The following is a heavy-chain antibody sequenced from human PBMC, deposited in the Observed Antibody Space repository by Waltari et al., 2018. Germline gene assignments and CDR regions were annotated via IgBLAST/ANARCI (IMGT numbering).Heavy chain of an antibody. V-gene: IGHV4-4*02. CDR2: VHGTGGX. CDR1: GDCVRSNYW. J-gene: IGHJ4*02. Sequence: QLQLQESGPGLVRPSGTLSLDCVVSGDCVRSNYWWCLVRQSPQKGLGWIVQVHGTGGXNYNPSFASRVTVSLDTSNNRFSLKVSFATAADTAVYFCARDRGRGLYLDTWGPGTLVTVS. D-gene: IGHD2-15*01. CDR3: ARDRGRGLYLDT.